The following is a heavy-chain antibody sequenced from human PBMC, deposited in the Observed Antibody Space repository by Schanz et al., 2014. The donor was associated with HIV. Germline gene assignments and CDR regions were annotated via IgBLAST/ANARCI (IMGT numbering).Heavy chain of an antibody. CDR2: ISVYNGNT. J-gene: IGHJ6*02. CDR1: GHTFTNYG. CDR3: ARGARYGMDV. V-gene: IGHV1-18*04. Sequence: QVQLVQSGAEVKKPGASVKVSCKASGHTFTNYGISWVRQAPGQGLEWMGWISVYNGNTNYAQKAQDRVTMTTGTSTSTVYMELKSLRSDDTAIYYCARGARYGMDVWGQGTTVTVSS.